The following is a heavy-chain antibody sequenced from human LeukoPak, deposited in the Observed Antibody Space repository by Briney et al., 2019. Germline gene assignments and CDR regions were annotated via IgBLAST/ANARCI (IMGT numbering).Heavy chain of an antibody. D-gene: IGHD3-3*01. CDR3: ARESRVLIGDGYYLDS. V-gene: IGHV4-61*08. Sequence: SETLSLTCTVSGGSVSSGGYYWSWIRQHPGKGLEWIGRLYIGRETDYNPSLKSRVTMSVDTANSQFSLRLTSVTAADTATYYCARESRVLIGDGYYLDSWGPGTLITVSS. J-gene: IGHJ4*02. CDR1: GGSVSSGGYY. CDR2: LYIGRET.